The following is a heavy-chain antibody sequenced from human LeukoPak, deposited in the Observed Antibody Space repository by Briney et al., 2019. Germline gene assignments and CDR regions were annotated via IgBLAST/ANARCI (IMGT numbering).Heavy chain of an antibody. CDR1: GGTFSSYA. J-gene: IGHJ4*02. CDR3: ARNGDYRYYFDY. V-gene: IGHV1-69*06. CDR2: IIPIFGTA. Sequence: SVKASCKASGGTFSSYAISWVRQAPGQGLEWMGGIIPIFGTANYAQKFQGRVTITADKSTGTAYMELSSLRSEDTAVYYCARNGDYRYYFDYWGQGTLVTVSS. D-gene: IGHD4-17*01.